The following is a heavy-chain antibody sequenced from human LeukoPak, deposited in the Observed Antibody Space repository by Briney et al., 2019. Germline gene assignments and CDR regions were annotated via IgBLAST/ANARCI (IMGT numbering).Heavy chain of an antibody. CDR1: GGSISSYY. V-gene: IGHV4-59*12. CDR3: AKETADLGRSLDY. D-gene: IGHD1-1*01. CDR2: IYYSGST. J-gene: IGHJ4*02. Sequence: SETLSLTCTVSGGSISSYYWSWIRQPPGKGLEWIGYIYYSGSTNYNPSLKSRVTMSLDTSKNQFSLNLSSVTAADTAVYYCAKETADLGRSLDYWGQGTLVTVSS.